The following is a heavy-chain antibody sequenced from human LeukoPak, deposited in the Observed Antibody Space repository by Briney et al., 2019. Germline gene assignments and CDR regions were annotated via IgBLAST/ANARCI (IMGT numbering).Heavy chain of an antibody. V-gene: IGHV1-3*01. CDR2: NNAGIGNT. J-gene: IGHJ5*02. CDR3: ARGSNRDSSGWYGPGKWFDP. D-gene: IGHD6-19*01. Sequence: VSVKVSCKASGYTFTSYAMHWVRQAPGQRLEWIGWNNAGIGNTKYSQEFQGRVTITRDTSASTAYMELSSLRSDDTAVYYCARGSNRDSSGWYGPGKWFDPWGQGTLVTVSS. CDR1: GYTFTSYA.